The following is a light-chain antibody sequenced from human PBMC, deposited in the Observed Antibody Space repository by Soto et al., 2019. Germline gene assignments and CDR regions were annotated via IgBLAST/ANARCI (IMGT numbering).Light chain of an antibody. Sequence: ENVLTQSPGTLSLSPGERATLSCRASQSVSSSYLAWYQQKPVQAPRLLIYGASSRATGILDRFSGSGSRTDFTVTISRLEPEDFVVYYCQQYGSSPRTFVQGTKVEIK. CDR3: QQYGSSPRT. V-gene: IGKV3-20*01. CDR2: GAS. CDR1: QSVSSSY. J-gene: IGKJ1*01.